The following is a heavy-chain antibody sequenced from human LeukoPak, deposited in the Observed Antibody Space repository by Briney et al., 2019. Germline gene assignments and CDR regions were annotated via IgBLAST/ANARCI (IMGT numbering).Heavy chain of an antibody. Sequence: GASVKVSCKASGYTLTGYYMHWVRQAPGQGLEWMGWINPNSGGTNYAQKFQGRVTMTRDTSISTAYMELSRLRSDGTAVYYCARGRDIVVVPAAFDYWGQGTLVTVSS. V-gene: IGHV1-2*02. CDR2: INPNSGGT. CDR3: ARGRDIVVVPAAFDY. J-gene: IGHJ4*02. D-gene: IGHD2-2*01. CDR1: GYTLTGYY.